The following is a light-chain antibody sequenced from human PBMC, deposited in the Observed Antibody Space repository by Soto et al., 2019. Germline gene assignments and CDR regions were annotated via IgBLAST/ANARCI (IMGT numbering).Light chain of an antibody. CDR2: GAS. Sequence: PGERATLSCRASESISSHYIAWYQHKPGQAPGLLIFGASTRATGIPDRFSGSWSGTDFTLTISRLEPEDFAMYYCQNFGDSPFTFGPGTKVDIK. CDR1: ESISSHY. J-gene: IGKJ3*01. V-gene: IGKV3-20*01. CDR3: QNFGDSPFT.